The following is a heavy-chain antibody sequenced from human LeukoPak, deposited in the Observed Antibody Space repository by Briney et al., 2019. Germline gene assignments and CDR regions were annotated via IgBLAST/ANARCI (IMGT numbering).Heavy chain of an antibody. CDR1: DGSINSYY. CDR3: ARGRSNCYGMDV. V-gene: IGHV4-59*01. J-gene: IGHJ6*02. Sequence: SETLSLTCSVSDGSINSYYWNWIRRPPGKGLEWIGYIYYNGNTNYSPSLKSRVTMSVDTSKNLSSLKVSSVTAADTAVYYCARGRSNCYGMDVWGQGTTVTVSS. D-gene: IGHD1-26*01. CDR2: IYYNGNT.